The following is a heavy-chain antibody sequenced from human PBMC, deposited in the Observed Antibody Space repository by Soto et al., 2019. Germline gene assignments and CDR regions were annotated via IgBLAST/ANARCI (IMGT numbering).Heavy chain of an antibody. V-gene: IGHV3-15*01. CDR2: IKSKTDGGTT. CDR3: TTGYGDYEYYFDY. Sequence: GGSLRLSCAASGFTFSNAWMSWVRQAPGKGLEWVGRIKSKTDGGTTDYAAPVKGRFTISRDDSKNTLYLQMNSLKTEDTAVYYCTTGYGDYEYYFDYWGQGTLVTVPS. D-gene: IGHD4-17*01. CDR1: GFTFSNAW. J-gene: IGHJ4*02.